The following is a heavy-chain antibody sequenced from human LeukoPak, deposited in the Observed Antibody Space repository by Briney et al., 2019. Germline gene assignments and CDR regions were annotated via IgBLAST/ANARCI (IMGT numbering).Heavy chain of an antibody. CDR2: ISGSSSII. CDR3: ARDRGFSGYDPSDF. V-gene: IGHV3-11*04. CDR1: GFTFSDYY. J-gene: IGHJ4*02. Sequence: GGSLRLSCASSGFTFSDYYMSWIRQAPGKGLEGLSYISGSSSIIYYADSVKGRFTVSRDNAKNSLFLQLDSLTAEDTAVYYCARDRGFSGYDPSDFWGQGTLVTVSS. D-gene: IGHD5-12*01.